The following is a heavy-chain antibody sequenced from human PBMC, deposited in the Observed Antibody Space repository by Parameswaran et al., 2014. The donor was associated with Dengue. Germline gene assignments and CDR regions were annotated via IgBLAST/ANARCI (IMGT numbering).Heavy chain of an antibody. V-gene: IGHV4-4*02. CDR2: INHVGTT. Sequence: RWIRQPPGKGLEWIGQINHVGTTNYNPSLKSRVTISVDNSKNQFSLKLNSVTAADTAVYYCARPWLSWGQGTLVTVSS. D-gene: IGHD5-12*01. CDR3: ARPWLS. J-gene: IGHJ5*02.